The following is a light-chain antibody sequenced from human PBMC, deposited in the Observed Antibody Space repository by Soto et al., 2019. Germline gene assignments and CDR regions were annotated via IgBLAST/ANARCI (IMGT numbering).Light chain of an antibody. CDR1: QSVSSSY. Sequence: EIVLTQSPGTLSLSPGERATLSCRSSQSVSSSYLAWYQQKPGQAPRLLVYDVSSRATGIPDRFRGSGSGKDFTLTSSRLEPEDVAVYCCQQYGSSPTFGQGTKVEIK. CDR3: QQYGSSPT. CDR2: DVS. V-gene: IGKV3-20*01. J-gene: IGKJ1*01.